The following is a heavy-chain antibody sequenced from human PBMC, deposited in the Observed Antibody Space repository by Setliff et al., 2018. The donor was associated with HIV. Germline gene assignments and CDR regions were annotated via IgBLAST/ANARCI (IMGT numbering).Heavy chain of an antibody. V-gene: IGHV3-74*01. CDR2: LNSDGSST. D-gene: IGHD3-9*01. Sequence: PGGSLRLSCAASGFTFSSYWMHWVRQAPGKGLVWVSRLNSDGSSTSYADARKGRFTISRDNAKNTLFLHMTSLRAEDTAVYYCVRTYYDILTGYGGFYYMDVWGKGTTVTV. CDR3: VRTYYDILTGYGGFYYMDV. J-gene: IGHJ6*03. CDR1: GFTFSSYW.